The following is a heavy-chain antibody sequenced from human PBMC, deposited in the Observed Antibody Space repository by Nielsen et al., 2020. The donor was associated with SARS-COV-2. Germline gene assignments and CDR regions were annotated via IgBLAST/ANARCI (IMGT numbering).Heavy chain of an antibody. J-gene: IGHJ4*02. V-gene: IGHV3-15*01. CDR1: GFTFSNAW. Sequence: GESLKISCAASGFTFSNAWMSWVRQAQGKGLEWVGRIKSKTDGGTTDYAAPVKGRFTISRDDSKNTLYLQMNSLKTEDTAVYYCTTDGVSIAVAGDDYWGQGTLVTVSS. CDR2: IKSKTDGGTT. CDR3: TTDGVSIAVAGDDY. D-gene: IGHD6-19*01.